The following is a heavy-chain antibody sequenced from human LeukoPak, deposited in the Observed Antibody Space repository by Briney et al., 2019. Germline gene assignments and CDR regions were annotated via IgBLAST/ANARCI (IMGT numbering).Heavy chain of an antibody. V-gene: IGHV4-4*02. CDR2: IYHSGNT. CDR3: ARAQGSGYYFDY. D-gene: IGHD3-22*01. J-gene: IGHJ4*02. CDR1: GDSISSSNW. Sequence: SETLSLTCAVSGDSISSSNWWSWVRQPPGKGLEWIGEIYHSGNTNYNPSLKSRVIMSIDKSKNQFSLKLSSVTAADTAVYYCARAQGSGYYFDYWGQGTLVTVSS.